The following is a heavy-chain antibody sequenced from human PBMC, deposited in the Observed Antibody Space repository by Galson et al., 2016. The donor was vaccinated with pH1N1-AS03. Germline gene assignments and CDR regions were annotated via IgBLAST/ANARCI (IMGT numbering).Heavy chain of an antibody. D-gene: IGHD6-19*01. CDR1: GFTFGDYY. CDR2: ISSSGSTK. J-gene: IGHJ4*02. Sequence: SLRLSCAVSGFTFGDYYMTWVLQTPGKGLEWISYISSSGSTKYYADSVEGRFTISRDNAKNSLFLQMNYLTAEDTAIYYCARAKGSGWPNKHYFDSWGPGTLVIVSS. V-gene: IGHV3-11*01. CDR3: ARAKGSGWPNKHYFDS.